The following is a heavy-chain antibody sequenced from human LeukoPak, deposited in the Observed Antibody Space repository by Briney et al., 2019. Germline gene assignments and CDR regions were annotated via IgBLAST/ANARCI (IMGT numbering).Heavy chain of an antibody. CDR3: VADLCWIYPGMSECAPFNL. CDR1: GYTFTGYY. V-gene: IGHV1-24*01. D-gene: IGHD3-10*01. CDR2: SDPESGET. Sequence: ASVKVSCKASGYTFTGYYMHWVRQAPGKGLEWLGKSDPESGETVDAQKFQGRVTLTEDTSTDTAYMELSSLRSEDTAVYFCVADLCWIYPGMSECAPFNLWGQGTMVTVSS. J-gene: IGHJ3*01.